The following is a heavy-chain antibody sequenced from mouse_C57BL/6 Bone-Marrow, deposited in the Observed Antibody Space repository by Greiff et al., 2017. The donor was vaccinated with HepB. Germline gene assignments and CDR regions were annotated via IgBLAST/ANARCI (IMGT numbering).Heavy chain of an antibody. CDR3: VREGITTVGAMDY. CDR1: GFSFNTYA. V-gene: IGHV10-1*01. J-gene: IGHJ4*01. Sequence: EVKLVESGGGLVQPKGSLKLSCAASGFSFNTYAMNWVRQAPGKGLEWVARIRSKSNNYATYYADSVKDRFTISRDDSESMLYLQMNNLKTEDTAMYYCVREGITTVGAMDYWGQGTSVTVSS. D-gene: IGHD1-1*01. CDR2: IRSKSNNYAT.